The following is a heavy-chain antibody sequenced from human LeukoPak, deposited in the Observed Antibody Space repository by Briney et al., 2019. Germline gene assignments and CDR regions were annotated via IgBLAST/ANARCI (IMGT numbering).Heavy chain of an antibody. CDR1: GYSISSGYY. J-gene: IGHJ3*02. D-gene: IGHD2-2*01. CDR3: ASYCSSTSCFASDAFDI. CDR2: IYHSGST. Sequence: SETLSLTCTVSGYSISSGYYWGWIRQPPGKGLEWIGSIYHSGSTYYNPSLKSRVTISVDTSKIQFSLKLSSVTAADTAVYYSASYCSSTSCFASDAFDIWGQGTMVTVTS. V-gene: IGHV4-38-2*02.